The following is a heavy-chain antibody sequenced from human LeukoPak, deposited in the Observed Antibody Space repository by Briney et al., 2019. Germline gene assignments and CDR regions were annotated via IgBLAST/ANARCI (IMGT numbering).Heavy chain of an antibody. CDR3: ATDLATVGTPTGAY. CDR2: IYSGGST. CDR1: GFTVSSNY. V-gene: IGHV3-53*01. Sequence: GGSLRLSCAASGFTVSSNYMSWVRQAPGKGLEWVSVIYSGGSTYYADSVKGRFTISRDNSKNTLYLQMNSLRAEDTAVYYCATDLATVGTPTGAYWGQGTLVTVSS. D-gene: IGHD4-23*01. J-gene: IGHJ4*02.